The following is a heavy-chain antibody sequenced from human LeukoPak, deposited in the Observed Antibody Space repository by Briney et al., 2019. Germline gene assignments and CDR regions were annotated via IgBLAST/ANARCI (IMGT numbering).Heavy chain of an antibody. V-gene: IGHV1-18*01. CDR3: ARWGPYCSGGSCYQFDY. CDR2: ISAYNGNT. CDR1: GYTFTSYG. D-gene: IGHD2-15*01. J-gene: IGHJ4*02. Sequence: ASVKVSCKASGYTFTSYGISWVRRAPGQGLEWMGWISAYNGNTNYAQKLQGRVTMTTDTSTSTAYMELRSLRSDDTAVYYCARWGPYCSGGSCYQFDYWGQGTLVTVSS.